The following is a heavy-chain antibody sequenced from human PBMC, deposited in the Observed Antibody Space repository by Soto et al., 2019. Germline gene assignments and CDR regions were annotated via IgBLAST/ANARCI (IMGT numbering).Heavy chain of an antibody. D-gene: IGHD3-3*01. CDR1: GFTFSSYW. CDR3: ARDVRRFLEWLRDYYYYYYGMDV. V-gene: IGHV3-74*01. Sequence: PGGSLRLSCAASGFTFSSYWMHWVRQAPGKGLVWVSRTNSDGSSTSYADSVKGRFTISRDNAKNTLYLQMNSLRAEDTAVYYCARDVRRFLEWLRDYYYYYYGMDVCGQGTKVTVSS. J-gene: IGHJ6*02. CDR2: TNSDGSST.